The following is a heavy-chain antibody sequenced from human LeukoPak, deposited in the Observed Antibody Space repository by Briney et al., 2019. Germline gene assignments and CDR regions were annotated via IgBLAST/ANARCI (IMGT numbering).Heavy chain of an antibody. Sequence: SEALSLTCAVSGGSISSGGYSWSWIRQPPGKGLEWIGYIYHSGSTYYNPSLKSRVTISVDRSKNQFSLKLSSVTAADTAVYYCARGGGRGSGSYTPFYYGMDVWGQGTTVTVSS. J-gene: IGHJ6*02. CDR1: GGSISSGGYS. D-gene: IGHD3-10*01. CDR2: IYHSGST. CDR3: ARGGGRGSGSYTPFYYGMDV. V-gene: IGHV4-30-2*01.